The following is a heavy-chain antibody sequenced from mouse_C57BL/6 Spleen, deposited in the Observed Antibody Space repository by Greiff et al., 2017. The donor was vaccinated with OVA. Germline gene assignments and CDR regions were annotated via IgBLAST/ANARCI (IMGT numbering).Heavy chain of an antibody. V-gene: IGHV1-15*01. Sequence: VQLQQSGAELVRPGASVTLSCKASGYTFTDYEMHWVKRTPVHGLEWIGAIDPETGGTAYNQKFKGKAILTADKSSSTAYMELRSLTSEDSAVYYCTRRGRTFFDYWGQGTTLTVSS. CDR1: GYTFTDYE. J-gene: IGHJ2*01. CDR3: TRRGRTFFDY. CDR2: IDPETGGT.